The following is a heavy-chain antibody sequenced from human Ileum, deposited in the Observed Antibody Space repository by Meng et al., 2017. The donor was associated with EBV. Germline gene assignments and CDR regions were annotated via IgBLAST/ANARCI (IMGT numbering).Heavy chain of an antibody. J-gene: IGHJ4*02. CDR3: ARGTGADY. V-gene: IGHV1-69*06. CDR1: GSTFSVYG. Sequence: QLQRWQSGLEVKNPGSSVKVPCKSSGSTFSVYGITWVRQAPGQGLEWMGGIIPALGTPKYARKFQDRLTITADKSTSTGYMELHSLTSNDTAVYFCARGTGADYWGQGTLVTVSS. CDR2: IIPALGTP. D-gene: IGHD3-10*01.